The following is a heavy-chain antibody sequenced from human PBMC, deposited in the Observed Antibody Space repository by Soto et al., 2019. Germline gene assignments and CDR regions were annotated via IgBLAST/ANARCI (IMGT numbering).Heavy chain of an antibody. Sequence: EVLLVESGGGLVQPGGSLRLSCTASGFTFSSYEMNWVRKAPGKGLEWISYISTSGRSIFDAGSVKGRFTISIDNTRNTLFLQMDSLRPEDTAVYYCARQPAHVYEASPKWFDPWGQGTLVIVSS. CDR3: ARQPAHVYEASPKWFDP. J-gene: IGHJ5*02. D-gene: IGHD3-16*01. V-gene: IGHV3-48*03. CDR1: GFTFSSYE. CDR2: ISTSGRSI.